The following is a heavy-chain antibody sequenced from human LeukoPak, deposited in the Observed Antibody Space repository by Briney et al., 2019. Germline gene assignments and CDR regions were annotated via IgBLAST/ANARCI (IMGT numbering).Heavy chain of an antibody. J-gene: IGHJ3*02. CDR1: GFTFNGYG. CDR2: ISGRDGST. D-gene: IGHD6-13*01. V-gene: IGHV3-23*01. CDR3: ARGVRVSSDI. Sequence: GGSLRLSCAASGFTFNGYGMHWVRQAPGKGLEWVSAISGRDGSTYYADSVKGRLTISRDNSKNTLYLQMNSLRAEDTAVYYCARGVRVSSDIWGQGTMVTVSS.